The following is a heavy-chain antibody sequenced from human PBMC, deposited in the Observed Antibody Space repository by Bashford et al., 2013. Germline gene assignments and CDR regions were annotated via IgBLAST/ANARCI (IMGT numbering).Heavy chain of an antibody. D-gene: IGHD6-6*01. V-gene: IGHV1-69*06. CDR1: GDTFSISS. J-gene: IGHJ4*02. CDR3: GTTRELTISARRFDY. Sequence: SVKVSCKAIGDTFSISSINWVRQAPGQGLEWMGGVIPVFGTVDHAQRFQGRLTITADKSTNTAYMELSRLRSDDTAVYFCGTTRELTISARRFDYWGQGTLVTVSS. CDR2: VIPVFGTV.